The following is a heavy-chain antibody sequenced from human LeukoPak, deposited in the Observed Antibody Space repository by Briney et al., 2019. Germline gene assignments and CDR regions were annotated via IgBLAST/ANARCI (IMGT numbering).Heavy chain of an antibody. CDR3: ATHRRSGSGGSENAFEI. CDR1: GGSISSSSYY. J-gene: IGHJ3*02. CDR2: IYYSGSS. V-gene: IGHV4-39*01. Sequence: KPSETLSLTCIVSGGSISSSSYYWGWIRQPPGKGLEWIGSIYYSGSSYYNPSLKSRVTMSVDTSQNQFSLKLNSVTAADTAIYYCATHRRSGSGGSENAFEIWGQGTMVTVSS. D-gene: IGHD5-12*01.